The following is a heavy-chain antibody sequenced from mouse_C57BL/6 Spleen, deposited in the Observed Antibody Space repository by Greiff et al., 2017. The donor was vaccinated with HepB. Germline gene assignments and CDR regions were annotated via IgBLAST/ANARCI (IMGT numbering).Heavy chain of an antibody. V-gene: IGHV14-1*01. CDR1: GFNIKDYY. J-gene: IGHJ2*01. CDR3: TTYHLYCDYDGYVDY. D-gene: IGHD2-4*01. Sequence: VQLKQSGAELVRPGASVKLSCTASGFNIKDYYMHWVKQRPEQGLEWIGRIDPEDGDTEYAPKFQGKATMTADTSSNTAYLPLSSLTSEDTAVYYCTTYHLYCDYDGYVDYWGQGTTLTVSS. CDR2: IDPEDGDT.